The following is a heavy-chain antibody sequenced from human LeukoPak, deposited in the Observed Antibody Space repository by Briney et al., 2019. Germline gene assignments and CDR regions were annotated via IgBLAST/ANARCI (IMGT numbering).Heavy chain of an antibody. J-gene: IGHJ4*02. Sequence: GESLKISWQVSGYRFTTFWIAWVRQMPGKGLEGMGIISPGDSTTTYRPSFQGQVTISADRSISTVYLQWSSLKASDTAMYYCARHTSSQSSSDYWGQGAPVIVSS. CDR1: GYRFTTFW. D-gene: IGHD6-6*01. V-gene: IGHV5-51*01. CDR3: ARHTSSQSSSDY. CDR2: ISPGDSTT.